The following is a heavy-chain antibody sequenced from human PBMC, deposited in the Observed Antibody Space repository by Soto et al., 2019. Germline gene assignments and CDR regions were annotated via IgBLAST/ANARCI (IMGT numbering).Heavy chain of an antibody. D-gene: IGHD5-12*01. Sequence: QVQLVQSGAEVKKPGASVKVSCQAPRYTFSSYDINWFRQATGQGLEWLGWMNPTSGTTGYAQTFQGRLSMTRNPSITTGYMELSSLSSDDTAVYYCAVATLDGFDIWGLGTMVTVSS. CDR2: MNPTSGTT. CDR1: RYTFSSYD. CDR3: AVATLDGFDI. J-gene: IGHJ3*02. V-gene: IGHV1-8*01.